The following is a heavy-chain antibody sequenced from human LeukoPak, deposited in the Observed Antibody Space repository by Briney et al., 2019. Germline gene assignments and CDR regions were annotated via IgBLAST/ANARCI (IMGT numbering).Heavy chain of an antibody. D-gene: IGHD4-17*01. CDR2: IRYDGSNK. Sequence: PGGSLRLSCAASGFTFSSYGMHWVRQAPGKGLEWVAFIRYDGSNKKYADSVKGRVTISRDNSKNTMDLQMNSLRAEDTAVYYCAKAYAYYMDVWGKGNSVTVSS. J-gene: IGHJ6*03. CDR3: AKAYAYYMDV. CDR1: GFTFSSYG. V-gene: IGHV3-30*02.